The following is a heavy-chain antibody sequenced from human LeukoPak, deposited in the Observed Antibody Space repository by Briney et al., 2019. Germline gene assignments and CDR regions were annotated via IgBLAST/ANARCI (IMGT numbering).Heavy chain of an antibody. CDR3: ARGPYYYDISGFKYES. V-gene: IGHV1-2*04. CDR1: GYTFTDYY. J-gene: IGHJ4*02. CDR2: MNPKNGVT. Sequence: ASVKVSCKACGYTFTDYYLQWVRQAPGQGLEWMGWMNPKNGVTKYSQKLQAWVIMTRDTSISTAYMELSSLRSDDTAVYYCARGPYYYDISGFKYESWGQGTLVTVSS. D-gene: IGHD3-22*01.